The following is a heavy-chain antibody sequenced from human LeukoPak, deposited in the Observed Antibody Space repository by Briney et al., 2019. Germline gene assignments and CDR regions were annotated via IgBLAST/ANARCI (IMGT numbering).Heavy chain of an antibody. CDR1: GFTFSSYG. CDR3: AKDRGYSGYDPFDY. CDR2: ISYDGSNK. J-gene: IGHJ4*02. D-gene: IGHD5-12*01. Sequence: PGRSLRLSCAASGFTFSSYGMHWVRQAPRKGLEWVAVISYDGSNKYYADSVKGRFTISRDNSKNTLYLQMNSLRAEDTAVYYCAKDRGYSGYDPFDYWGQGTLVTVSS. V-gene: IGHV3-30*18.